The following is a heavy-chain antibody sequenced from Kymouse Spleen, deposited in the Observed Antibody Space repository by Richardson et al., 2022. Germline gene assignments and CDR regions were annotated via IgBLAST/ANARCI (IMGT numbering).Heavy chain of an antibody. Sequence: EVQLVESGGGLVQPGGSLKLSCAASGFTFSGSAMHWVRQASGKGLEWVGRIRSKANSYATAYAASVKGRFTISRDDSKNTAYLQMNSLKTEDTAVYYCTRGTYYGMDVWGQGTTVTVSS. CDR1: GFTFSGSA. CDR2: IRSKANSYAT. V-gene: IGHV3-73*02. D-gene: IGHD1-7*01. J-gene: IGHJ6*02. CDR3: TRGTYYGMDV.